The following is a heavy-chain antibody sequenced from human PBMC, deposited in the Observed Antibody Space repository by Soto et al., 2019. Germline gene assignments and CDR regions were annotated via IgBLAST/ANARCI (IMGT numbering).Heavy chain of an antibody. J-gene: IGHJ4*02. CDR2: MSYDGTTK. CDR1: GFIFSNYV. Sequence: QVQLVESGGGVVQPGRSLRLSCAASGFIFSNYVMYWVRQAPGKGLEWVAFMSYDGTTKYYADSVKGRFTISRDNSKNTLYLQMNSLRPEDTGVYYCAGEVLWSRHFDYWGQGTRVTVSS. CDR3: AGEVLWSRHFDY. D-gene: IGHD3-10*01. V-gene: IGHV3-30-3*01.